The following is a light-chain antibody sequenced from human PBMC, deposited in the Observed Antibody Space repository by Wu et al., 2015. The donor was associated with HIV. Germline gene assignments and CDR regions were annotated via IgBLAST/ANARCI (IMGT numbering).Light chain of an antibody. Sequence: DIQLTQSPPFLSAFVGNRVTVTCRASQDINNNLAWYQQKPGRAPKLLIYSASYLQSGVPSRFSGSGSGTTFTLTINTLQPEDSAIYFCQQLRNSPPFTFGGGTNGGD. V-gene: IGKV1-9*01. CDR2: SAS. J-gene: IGKJ4*01. CDR1: QDINNN. CDR3: QQLRNSPPFT.